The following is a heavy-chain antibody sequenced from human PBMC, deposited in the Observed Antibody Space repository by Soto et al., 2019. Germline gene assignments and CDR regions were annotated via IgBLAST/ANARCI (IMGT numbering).Heavy chain of an antibody. Sequence: QVHLQESGPGLVKPSQTLSLTCTVSGGSISSGGYYWSWIRQHPGKGLEWIGYFYYSGSTYYNPSLKSRVTISVDTSKNQFSLKLTSVTAADTAVYYCARVKNGDHSIWDYFDNWGQGTLVTVSS. D-gene: IGHD4-4*01. CDR2: FYYSGST. J-gene: IGHJ4*02. CDR3: ARVKNGDHSIWDYFDN. CDR1: GGSISSGGYY. V-gene: IGHV4-31*03.